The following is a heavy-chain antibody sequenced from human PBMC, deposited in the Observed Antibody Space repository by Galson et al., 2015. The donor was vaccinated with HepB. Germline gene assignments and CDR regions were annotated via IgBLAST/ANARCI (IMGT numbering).Heavy chain of an antibody. D-gene: IGHD4-17*01. J-gene: IGHJ4*02. Sequence: TLSLTCAVSGGSISSGGYYWSWIRQPPGKGLEWIGYIYYSGSTYYNPSLKSRVTISVDTSKNQFSLKLSSVTAADTAVYYCARNLDGDYFDCWGQGTLVTVSS. V-gene: IGHV4-30-4*01. CDR3: ARNLDGDYFDC. CDR1: GGSISSGGYY. CDR2: IYYSGST.